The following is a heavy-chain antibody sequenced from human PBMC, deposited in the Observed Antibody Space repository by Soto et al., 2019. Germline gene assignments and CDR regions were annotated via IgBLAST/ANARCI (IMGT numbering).Heavy chain of an antibody. CDR1: GGSISSHY. CDR3: ARGGSGGYDYYYYGMDV. J-gene: IGHJ6*02. Sequence: SETLSITCTVSGGSISSHYWSWIRQPAGQGLEWIGRIYTSGSTNYNPSLKSRVTMSVDKSKNQFSLKLSSVAAADTAVYYCARGGSGGYDYYYYGMDVWGPGTQVTVSS. V-gene: IGHV4-4*07. D-gene: IGHD6-19*01. CDR2: IYTSGST.